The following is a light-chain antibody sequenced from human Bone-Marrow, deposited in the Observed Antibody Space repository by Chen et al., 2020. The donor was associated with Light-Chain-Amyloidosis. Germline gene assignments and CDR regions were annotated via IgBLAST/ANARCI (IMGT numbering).Light chain of an antibody. CDR1: KLSSKY. Sequence: SYELTQSTSVSVSPGQTASITCSGDKLSSKYVFWYQQKPGQAPVMVIYQTTKRPSGIPERFSGSNSGNAATLTIRGTQAMDEGDYYCQVWDSSIVVFGGGTKLTVL. V-gene: IGLV3-1*01. CDR3: QVWDSSIVV. J-gene: IGLJ3*02. CDR2: QTT.